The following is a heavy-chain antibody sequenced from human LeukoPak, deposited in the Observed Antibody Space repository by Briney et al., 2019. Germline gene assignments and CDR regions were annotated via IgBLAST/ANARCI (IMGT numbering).Heavy chain of an antibody. D-gene: IGHD4-17*01. Sequence: SVKVSCKASGDTFSSYTISLVRQAPGQGLEWMGRIIPILGITNYAQKFQGRVTITADKSTTTAYTELSSLRSEDTAVYYCASHAFYGDYDEGWCDPWGQGTLVTVSS. CDR1: GDTFSSYT. CDR3: ASHAFYGDYDEGWCDP. CDR2: IIPILGIT. J-gene: IGHJ5*02. V-gene: IGHV1-69*02.